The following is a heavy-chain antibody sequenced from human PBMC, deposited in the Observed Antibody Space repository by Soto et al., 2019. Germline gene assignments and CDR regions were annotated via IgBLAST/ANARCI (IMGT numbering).Heavy chain of an antibody. J-gene: IGHJ4*02. CDR2: ISGIGGST. CDR3: AKPTIGRVVNYIY. Sequence: GGSLSLSCAASGFTFSSYAMSWVRQAPGKGLEWVSAISGIGGSTYYADCVKGRGTITKYNSKNAQQHHMNSRVAEDTAVYYKAKPTIGRVVNYIYWHQGTLITVSS. D-gene: IGHD3-10*01. V-gene: IGHV3-23*01. CDR1: GFTFSSYA.